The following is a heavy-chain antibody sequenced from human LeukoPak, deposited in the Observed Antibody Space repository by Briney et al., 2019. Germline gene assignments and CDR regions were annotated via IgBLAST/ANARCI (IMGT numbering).Heavy chain of an antibody. CDR2: ISSSGSTI. CDR1: GFTFSDYY. Sequence: GGSLRLSCAASGFTFSDYYMSWIRQAPGKGLEWVSYISSSGSTIYYADSVKGRFTISRDNAKNSLYLQMNSLRAEDTAVYYCARVGGYCSSTSCFQFNFDYWGQGTLVTVSS. J-gene: IGHJ4*02. CDR3: ARVGGYCSSTSCFQFNFDY. D-gene: IGHD2-2*03. V-gene: IGHV3-11*01.